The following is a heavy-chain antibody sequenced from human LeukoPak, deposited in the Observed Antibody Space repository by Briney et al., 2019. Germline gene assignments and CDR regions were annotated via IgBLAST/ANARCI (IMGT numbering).Heavy chain of an antibody. CDR2: INTDGRST. J-gene: IGHJ4*02. D-gene: IGHD6-6*01. CDR3: ASQAYSSSPSVGY. Sequence: GGSLRLSCAASGFSFSTSWLHWVRQVPGKGLVWVSRINTDGRSTSYADSVQGRFTVSRDNAKNTLHLQMNSLRAEDTALYYCASQAYSSSPSVGYWGQGTLVTVSS. CDR1: GFSFSTSW. V-gene: IGHV3-74*01.